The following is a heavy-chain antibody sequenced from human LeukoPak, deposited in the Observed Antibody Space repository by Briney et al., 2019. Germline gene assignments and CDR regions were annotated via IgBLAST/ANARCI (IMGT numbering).Heavy chain of an antibody. V-gene: IGHV4-31*03. CDR3: ARDPPPEDGNNAFDI. J-gene: IGHJ3*02. CDR1: GGSISSGGYY. CDR2: IYYSGST. D-gene: IGHD5-24*01. Sequence: PSQTLSLTCTVSGGSISSGGYYWSWIRQHPGKGLEWIGYIYYSGSTYYNPSLKSRVIISGDTSKNQFSLKLSSVTAADTAVYYCARDPPPEDGNNAFDIWGQGTMVTVSS.